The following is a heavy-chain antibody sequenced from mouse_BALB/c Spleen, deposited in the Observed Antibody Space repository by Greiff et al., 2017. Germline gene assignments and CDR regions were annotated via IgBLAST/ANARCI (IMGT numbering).Heavy chain of an antibody. CDR1: GFTFSSFG. D-gene: IGHD2-1*01. J-gene: IGHJ2*01. Sequence: EVKLVESGGGLVQPGGSRKLSCAASGFTFSSFGMHWVRQAPEKGLEWVAYISSGSSTIYYADTVKGRFTISRDNPKNTLFLQMTSLRSEDTAMYYCARWGNYPFDYWGQGTTLTVSS. CDR2: ISSGSSTI. CDR3: ARWGNYPFDY. V-gene: IGHV5-17*02.